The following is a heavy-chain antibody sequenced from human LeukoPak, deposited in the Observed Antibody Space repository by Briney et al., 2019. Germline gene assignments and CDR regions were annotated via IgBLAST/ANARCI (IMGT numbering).Heavy chain of an antibody. CDR1: GFTFSSYG. V-gene: IGHV3-30*02. CDR3: AKDDPKAYFDY. J-gene: IGHJ4*02. Sequence: GGSLRLSCAASGFTFSSYGMHWVRQAPGKGLEWVAFIRSDGSTKYYADSVKGRFTISRDNSKNTVYLQMNSLRAEDTAVYYRAKDDPKAYFDYWGQGNLVTVSS. CDR2: IRSDGSTK.